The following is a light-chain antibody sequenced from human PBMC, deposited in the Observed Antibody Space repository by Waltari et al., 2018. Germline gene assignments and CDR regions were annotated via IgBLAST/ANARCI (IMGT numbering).Light chain of an antibody. J-gene: IGKJ4*01. CDR1: QSVTTN. V-gene: IGKV3-15*01. Sequence: EIVMTQSPATLSVSPGERAILSCRASQSVTTNLAWYQQKPGQAPRLLIYGASTRATEIPARFSGSGYGTDFTLTISSLEPEDFAVYYCQQRNNWPLSFGGGTKVEIK. CDR2: GAS. CDR3: QQRNNWPLS.